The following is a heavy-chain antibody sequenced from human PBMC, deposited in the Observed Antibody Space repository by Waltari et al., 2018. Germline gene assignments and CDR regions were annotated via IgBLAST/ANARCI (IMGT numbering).Heavy chain of an antibody. CDR3: ARDLRDAYCGGDCYSWFDP. CDR2: IIPIFGTA. J-gene: IGHJ5*02. Sequence: QVQLVQSGAEVKKPGSSVKVSCKASGGTFSSYAISWVRQAPGQGLEWMGGIIPIFGTANYAQKFQGRVTITTDESTSTAYMELSSLRSEDTAVYYCARDLRDAYCGGDCYSWFDPWGQGTLVTVSS. D-gene: IGHD2-21*01. V-gene: IGHV1-69*05. CDR1: GGTFSSYA.